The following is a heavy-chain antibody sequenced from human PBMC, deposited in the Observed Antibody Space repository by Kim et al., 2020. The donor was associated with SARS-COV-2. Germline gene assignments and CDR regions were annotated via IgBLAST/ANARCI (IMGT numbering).Heavy chain of an antibody. CDR1: GGSISSYY. D-gene: IGHD1-26*01. V-gene: IGHV4-4*07. CDR2: IYTSGST. J-gene: IGHJ6*02. Sequence: SETLSLTCTVSGGSISSYYWSWIRQPAGKGLEWIGRIYTSGSTNYNPSLKSRVTMSVDTSKNQFSLKLSSVTAADTAVYYCARGGEAKWELRSYYYYGMDVWGQGTTVTVSS. CDR3: ARGGEAKWELRSYYYYGMDV.